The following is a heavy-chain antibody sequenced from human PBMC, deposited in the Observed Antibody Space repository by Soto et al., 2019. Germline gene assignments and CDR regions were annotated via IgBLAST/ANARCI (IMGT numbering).Heavy chain of an antibody. V-gene: IGHV3-7*01. CDR3: AKRTTYREAPDV. CDR2: IKLDGGEQ. Sequence: GGSLRLSCAASGFTFSSHWMSWVRQAPGKGLEWVANIKLDGGEQFYVDSVKGRFTISRDNARNTLYLQMNNLSADDTAIYFCAKRTTYREAPDVWGQGTTVTVSS. J-gene: IGHJ6*02. CDR1: GFTFSSHW. D-gene: IGHD1-1*01.